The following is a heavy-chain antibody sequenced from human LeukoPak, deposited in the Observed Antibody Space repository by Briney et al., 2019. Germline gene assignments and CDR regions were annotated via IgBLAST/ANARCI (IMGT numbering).Heavy chain of an antibody. CDR3: ARDDTHYGSSGSFYDAFDI. J-gene: IGHJ3*02. V-gene: IGHV3-7*01. CDR2: IKEDESEK. D-gene: IGHD3-22*01. Sequence: GGSLRLSCAASGFTFSNYWMSWVRQAPGNGPEWVANIKEDESEKNYVNSVKGRFTISRDSAKNSLYLQMNSLRAEDTAVYYCARDDTHYGSSGSFYDAFDIWGQGTMVTVSS. CDR1: GFTFSNYW.